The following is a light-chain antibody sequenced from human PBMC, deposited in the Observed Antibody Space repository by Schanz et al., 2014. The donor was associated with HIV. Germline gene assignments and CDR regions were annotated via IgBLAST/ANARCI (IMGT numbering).Light chain of an antibody. Sequence: EIVMTQSPATLSVSPGERATLSCRASQSVSSNLAWYQHKLGQAPRLLIYDASTRATGIPARFSGRGSGTEFTLTISSLQSEDFAVYYCQQYNNWPRTFGQGTKVEIK. V-gene: IGKV3-15*01. CDR2: DAS. CDR3: QQYNNWPRT. J-gene: IGKJ1*01. CDR1: QSVSSN.